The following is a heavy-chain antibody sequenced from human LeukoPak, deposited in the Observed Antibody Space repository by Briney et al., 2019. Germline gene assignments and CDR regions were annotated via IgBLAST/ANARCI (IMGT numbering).Heavy chain of an antibody. Sequence: GGSLRLSCAASGFVFSNYAMSWVRQAPGKGLERVALISYDGNNKYYADSVKGRFTISRDNSKNTLYLQMNSLRAEDTAVYYCARDSVDFDWSGNWFDPWGQGTLVTDSS. J-gene: IGHJ5*02. CDR1: GFVFSNYA. D-gene: IGHD3-9*01. CDR3: ARDSVDFDWSGNWFDP. V-gene: IGHV3-30-3*01. CDR2: ISYDGNNK.